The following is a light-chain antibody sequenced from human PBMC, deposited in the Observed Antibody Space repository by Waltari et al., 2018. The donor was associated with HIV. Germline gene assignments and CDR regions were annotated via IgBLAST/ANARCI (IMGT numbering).Light chain of an antibody. J-gene: IGLJ3*02. Sequence: QSVLTQPPSASGTPGQRVTISCSGSSSNIGTNSVYWCQQPPGTTPNPLIYRSKPRPSGVPDRFSGSKSGTSGSLAISGLRSEDEADYYCAAWDDSLRGWVFGGGTKLTVL. CDR3: AAWDDSLRGWV. CDR2: RSK. CDR1: SSNIGTNS. V-gene: IGLV1-47*01.